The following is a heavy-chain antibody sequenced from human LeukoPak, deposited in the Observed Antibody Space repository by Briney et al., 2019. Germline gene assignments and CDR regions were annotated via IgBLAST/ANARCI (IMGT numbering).Heavy chain of an antibody. CDR1: GGSFSGYY. CDR3: ARLGVFGVVSDS. D-gene: IGHD3-3*01. J-gene: IGHJ4*02. Sequence: SETLSLTCAVYGGSFSGYYWVWIRQPPGKGLEWIGSIYYSGSTYYNPSLKSRVTISVDTSKIQFSLRLSSVTAADTAVYYCARLGVFGVVSDSWGQGILVTVSS. V-gene: IGHV4-34*01. CDR2: IYYSGST.